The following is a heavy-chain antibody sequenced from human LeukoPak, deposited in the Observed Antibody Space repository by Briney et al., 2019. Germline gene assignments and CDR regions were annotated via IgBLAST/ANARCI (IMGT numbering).Heavy chain of an antibody. CDR2: IYYSGST. J-gene: IGHJ4*02. V-gene: IGHV4-31*03. CDR3: ASTMVRGEDYFDY. D-gene: IGHD3-10*01. Sequence: SETLSLTCTVSGGSISDAAYYWSWIRQHPGEGLKWIGYIYYSGSTSYNPSLKSRVTISVDTSKNQFSLKLSSVTAADTAVYYCASTMVRGEDYFDYWGQGTLVTVSS. CDR1: GGSISDAAYY.